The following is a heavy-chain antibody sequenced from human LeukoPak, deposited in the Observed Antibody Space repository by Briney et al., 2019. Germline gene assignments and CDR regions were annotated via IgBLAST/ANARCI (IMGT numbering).Heavy chain of an antibody. Sequence: GASVKVSCKASRGTFSSHAISWVRQAPGQGLEWMGGIIPIFGTANYAQKFQGRVTITTDESTSTAYMELSSLRSEDTAVYYCARAPGYSSGPSDYWGQGTLVTVSS. J-gene: IGHJ4*02. V-gene: IGHV1-69*05. CDR2: IIPIFGTA. D-gene: IGHD6-19*01. CDR1: RGTFSSHA. CDR3: ARAPGYSSGPSDY.